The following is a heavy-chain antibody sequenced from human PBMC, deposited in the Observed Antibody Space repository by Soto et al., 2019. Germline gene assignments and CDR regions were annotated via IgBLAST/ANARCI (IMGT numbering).Heavy chain of an antibody. CDR3: ARESVVVTDNWFDP. CDR2: IFYSGST. V-gene: IGHV4-31*03. CDR1: GGSISSGAYY. Sequence: SETLSLTCTVSGGSISSGAYYWSWIRQHPGKGLEWIGYIFYSGSTYYNPSLKSRLTISVDTSKNQFSLKLSSVTAADTAVYYCARESVVVTDNWFDPWGQGTLVTVSS. D-gene: IGHD2-21*02. J-gene: IGHJ5*02.